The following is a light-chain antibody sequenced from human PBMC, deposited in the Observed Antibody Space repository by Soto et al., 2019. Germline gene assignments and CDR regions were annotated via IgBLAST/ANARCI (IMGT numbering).Light chain of an antibody. CDR2: KVS. V-gene: IGKV2D-30*01. CDR3: MQGTHWPYT. Sequence: DVVMTQSPLSLPVTLGQPASISCRSSQSLVYNDGNTYLSWFQQRTGQSPRRLIYKVSNWDSGVRDRFSGSGSGAVYTLKISRVEAEDVGIYYCMQGTHWPYTFGQGTKLEIK. J-gene: IGKJ2*01. CDR1: QSLVYNDGNTY.